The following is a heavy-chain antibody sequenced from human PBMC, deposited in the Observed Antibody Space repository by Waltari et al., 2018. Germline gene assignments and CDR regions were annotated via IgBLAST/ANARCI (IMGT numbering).Heavy chain of an antibody. J-gene: IGHJ3*02. CDR1: GGSFSGYY. V-gene: IGHV4-34*01. CDR3: ARRRAARPDAFDI. Sequence: QVQLQQWGAGLLKPSETLSLTCAVYGGSFSGYYWSWIRQPPGKGLEWIGEINHSGSTNYNPSLKSRVTISVDTSKNQFSLKLSSVTTADTAVYYCARRRAARPDAFDIWGQGTMVTVSS. CDR2: INHSGST. D-gene: IGHD6-25*01.